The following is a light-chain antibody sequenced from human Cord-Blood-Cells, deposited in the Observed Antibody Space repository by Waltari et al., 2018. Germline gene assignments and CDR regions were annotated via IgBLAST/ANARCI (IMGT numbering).Light chain of an antibody. CDR1: KLGDKY. Sequence: SYELTQPPSVSVSPGQTASITCSGDKLGDKYVCWYQQKPGQTPVLVIYQDSKRTSGTPGRFAGLNSGHTAALPLSGAQAMAAADYYCQGWYSSTAHYVFGPGPTVTVL. CDR3: QGWYSSTAHYV. J-gene: IGLJ1*01. V-gene: IGLV3-1*01. CDR2: QDS.